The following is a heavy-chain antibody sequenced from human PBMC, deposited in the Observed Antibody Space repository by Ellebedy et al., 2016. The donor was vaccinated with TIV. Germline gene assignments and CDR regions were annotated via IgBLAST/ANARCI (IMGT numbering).Heavy chain of an antibody. CDR3: ARDPPYCSGGSCYTIYGMDV. J-gene: IGHJ6*02. D-gene: IGHD2-15*01. Sequence: AASVKVSCKASGDTFSSYAISWVRQAPGQGLEWMGRIIPILGIANYAQKFQGRVTITADTSTSTAYMELSSLRSEDTAVYYCARDPPYCSGGSCYTIYGMDVWGQGTTVTVSS. V-gene: IGHV1-69*04. CDR1: GDTFSSYA. CDR2: IIPILGIA.